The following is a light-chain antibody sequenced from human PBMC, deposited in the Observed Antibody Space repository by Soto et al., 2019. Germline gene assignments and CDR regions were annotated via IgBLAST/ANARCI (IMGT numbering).Light chain of an antibody. CDR1: SSDVGGYNY. V-gene: IGLV2-14*01. CDR3: CSYTSSNTVL. J-gene: IGLJ2*01. CDR2: DVN. Sequence: QSALTQPASVSGSPGQSITISCTGTSSDVGGYNYVSWYQQHPGKAPKLMIYDVNNRPSRVSNRFSGSKSDNTASLTISGLQAEDEADYYCCSYTSSNTVLFGGGTKVTVL.